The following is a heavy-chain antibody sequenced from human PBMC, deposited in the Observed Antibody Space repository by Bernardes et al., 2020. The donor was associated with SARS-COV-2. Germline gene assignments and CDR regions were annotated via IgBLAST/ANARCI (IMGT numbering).Heavy chain of an antibody. V-gene: IGHV1-46*01. CDR3: ARGAHHYYDSSGFMYSFDY. D-gene: IGHD3-22*01. CDR1: GYTFTSYY. J-gene: IGHJ4*02. CDR2: INPSGGST. Sequence: ASVKVSCKASGYTFTSYYMHWVRQAPGQGLEWMGIINPSGGSTSYAQKFQGRVTMTRDTSTSTVYMELSSLRSEDTAVYYCARGAHHYYDSSGFMYSFDYWGQGTLVTVSS.